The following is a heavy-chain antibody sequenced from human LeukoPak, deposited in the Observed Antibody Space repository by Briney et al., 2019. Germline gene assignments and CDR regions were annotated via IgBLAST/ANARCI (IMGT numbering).Heavy chain of an antibody. D-gene: IGHD2-15*01. J-gene: IGHJ4*02. CDR2: IIPIFGTA. CDR1: GGTFSSYA. V-gene: IGHV1-69*13. CDR3: ARGRIGGYCSGGSCYAPDY. Sequence: EASVKVSCKASGGTFSSYAIIWVRQAPGQGLEWMGGIIPIFGTANYAQKFQGRVTITADESTSTAYMELSSLRSEDTAVYYCARGRIGGYCSGGSCYAPDYWGQGTLVTVSS.